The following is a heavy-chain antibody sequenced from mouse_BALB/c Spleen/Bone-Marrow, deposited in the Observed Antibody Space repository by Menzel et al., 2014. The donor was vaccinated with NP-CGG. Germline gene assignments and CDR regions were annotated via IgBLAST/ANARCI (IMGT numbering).Heavy chain of an antibody. CDR1: GYSFTGYN. Sequence: VQLQQSGPELEKPGASVKISCKASGYSFTGYNMNWVKQSNGKSLEWIGDIDPHYGGTSYNQKLKDKATLTVDKSSSTAHMQLKSLTSEDSAVYYCAISVSLRAMDYWGQGTSVTVSS. V-gene: IGHV1-39*01. J-gene: IGHJ4*01. D-gene: IGHD1-1*01. CDR2: IDPHYGGT. CDR3: AISVSLRAMDY.